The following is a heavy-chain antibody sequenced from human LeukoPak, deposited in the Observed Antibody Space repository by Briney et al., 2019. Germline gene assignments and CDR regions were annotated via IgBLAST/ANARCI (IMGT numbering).Heavy chain of an antibody. V-gene: IGHV4-59*08. Sequence: KSSETLSLTCAVSGASISGYYWSWIRQSPDKRLEWIGYIYYTGSTNYNPSLQSRVTISVDTSKNQFSLKLSSVTAADTAVYYCARVEYSSSSDYFDYWGQGTLVTVSS. J-gene: IGHJ4*02. CDR2: IYYTGST. D-gene: IGHD6-6*01. CDR1: GASISGYY. CDR3: ARVEYSSSSDYFDY.